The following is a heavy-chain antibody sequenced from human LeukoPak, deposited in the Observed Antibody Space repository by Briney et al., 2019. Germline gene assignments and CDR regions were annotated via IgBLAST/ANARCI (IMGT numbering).Heavy chain of an antibody. CDR1: GGSISSSSYY. J-gene: IGHJ4*02. Sequence: SETLSLTCTVSGGSISSSSYYWGWIRQPPGKGLEWIGSIHYSGSTYYNPSLKSRVTISVDTSKNQFSLKLSSVTAADTAVYYCASAGGGSYSSGWYNYWGQGTLVTVSS. CDR2: IHYSGST. D-gene: IGHD6-19*01. CDR3: ASAGGGSYSSGWYNY. V-gene: IGHV4-39*01.